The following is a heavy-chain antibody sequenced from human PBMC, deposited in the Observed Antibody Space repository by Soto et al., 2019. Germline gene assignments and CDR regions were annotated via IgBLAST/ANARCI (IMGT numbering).Heavy chain of an antibody. J-gene: IGHJ3*02. CDR1: GFTFSSYA. V-gene: IGHV3-23*01. Sequence: GGSLRLSCAASGFTFSSYAMSWVRQAPGKGLEWVSAISGSGGSTYYADSVKGRFTISRDNSKNTLLLQMKSLRAEDTAVYYCAGGWEIGCSSTSCYVRNAFDIWGQGTMVTVSS. CDR2: ISGSGGST. D-gene: IGHD2-2*01. CDR3: AGGWEIGCSSTSCYVRNAFDI.